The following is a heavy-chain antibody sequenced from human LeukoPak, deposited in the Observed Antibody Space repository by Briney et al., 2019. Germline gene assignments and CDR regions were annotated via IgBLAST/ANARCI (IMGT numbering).Heavy chain of an antibody. CDR1: GGSTSGGNYY. Sequence: PSETLSLTCIVSGGSTSGGNYYWGWIRRPPGKGLEWIGGISSSGNTYYNPSLKSRITISIDMSKNHFSLKLSSVTAADTAVYYCARLGAGPTYYDFRSGYSSFYFDYWGQGTLVTVSS. J-gene: IGHJ4*02. V-gene: IGHV4-39*02. D-gene: IGHD3-3*01. CDR2: ISSSGNT. CDR3: ARLGAGPTYYDFRSGYSSFYFDY.